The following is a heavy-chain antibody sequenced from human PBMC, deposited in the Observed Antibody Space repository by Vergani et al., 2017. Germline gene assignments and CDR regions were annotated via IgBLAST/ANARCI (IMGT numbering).Heavy chain of an antibody. CDR2: ISPGASTV. CDR1: GFKFSDHY. J-gene: IGHJ2*01. Sequence: LEESGGGSVKPGGSLRLSCAASGFKFSDHYMSWIRQAPGKGLEWVSHISPGASTVSYTDSVTGRFTVSRDNDNNSLTLDMTTLRVEDTAVYYCAKNPGISTTRHYYAMDVWGRGTLVTVPS. D-gene: IGHD1-26*01. V-gene: IGHV3-11*04. CDR3: AKNPGISTTRHYYAMDV.